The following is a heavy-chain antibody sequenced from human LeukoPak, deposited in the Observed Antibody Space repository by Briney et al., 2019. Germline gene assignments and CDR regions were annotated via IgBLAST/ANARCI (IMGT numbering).Heavy chain of an antibody. V-gene: IGHV3-7*04. CDR2: IKQDGGEK. D-gene: IGHD2-15*01. CDR3: ARQYCSGGNCFFTGFDY. Sequence: GGSLRLSCAAPGFTLSNYYMSWVRQAPGKGLVWVANIKQDGGEKYYLDSVKGRFTISRDNAKNSLYLQMNSLRVEDTAVYYCARQYCSGGNCFFTGFDYWGQGTLASVAS. J-gene: IGHJ4*02. CDR1: GFTLSNYY.